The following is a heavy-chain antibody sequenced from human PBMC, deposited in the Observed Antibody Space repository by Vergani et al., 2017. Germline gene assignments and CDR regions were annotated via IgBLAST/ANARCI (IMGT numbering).Heavy chain of an antibody. CDR3: ARVPGYYYDSSGELDY. CDR2: TRNKANSYTT. CDR1: GFTFSDHY. J-gene: IGHJ4*02. V-gene: IGHV3-72*01. D-gene: IGHD3-22*01. Sequence: EVQLVESGGGLVQPGGSLRLSCAASGFTFSDHYMDWVRQAPGKGLEWVGRTRNKANSYTTEYAASVKGRFTISRDDSKNSLYLQMNSLKTDDTAVYYCARVPGYYYDSSGELDYWGQGTLVTVSS.